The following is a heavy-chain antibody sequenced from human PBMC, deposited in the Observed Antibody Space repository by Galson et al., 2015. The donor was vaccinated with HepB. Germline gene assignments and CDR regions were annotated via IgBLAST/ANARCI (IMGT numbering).Heavy chain of an antibody. Sequence: SLRLSCAASGFTFSNAWMSWVRQAPGKGLEWVGRIKSKTDGGTTDYAAPVKGRFTISRDDSKNTLYLQMNSLKTEDTAVYYCTTAYDFWDFDYWGQGTLVTVSS. V-gene: IGHV3-15*01. CDR1: GFTFSNAW. J-gene: IGHJ4*02. CDR2: IKSKTDGGTT. D-gene: IGHD3-3*01. CDR3: TTAYDFWDFDY.